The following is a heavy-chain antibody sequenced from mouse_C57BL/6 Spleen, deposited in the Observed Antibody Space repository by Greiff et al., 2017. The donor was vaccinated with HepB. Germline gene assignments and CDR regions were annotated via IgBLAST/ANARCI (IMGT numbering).Heavy chain of an antibody. CDR1: GYTFTSYW. J-gene: IGHJ3*01. D-gene: IGHD2-1*01. CDR2: IYPSDSET. Sequence: VQLQHPGAELVRPGSSVKLSCKASGYTFTSYWMDWVKQRPGQGLEWIGNIYPSDSETHYNQKFKDKATLTVDKSSSTAYMQLSSLTSEDSAVYDCARGDYYGNSWFAYWGQGTLVTVSA. CDR3: ARGDYYGNSWFAY. V-gene: IGHV1-61*01.